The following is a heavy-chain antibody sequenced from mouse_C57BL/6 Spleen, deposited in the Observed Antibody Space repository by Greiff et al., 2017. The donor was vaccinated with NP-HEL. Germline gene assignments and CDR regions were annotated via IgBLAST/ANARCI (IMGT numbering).Heavy chain of an antibody. V-gene: IGHV1-19*01. CDR1: GYTFTDYY. CDR2: INPYNGGT. Sequence: EVQLQQSGPVLVKPGASVKMSCKASGYTFTDYYMNWVKQSHGKSLEWIGVINPYNGGTSYNQKFKGKATLTVDKSSSTAYMELNSLTSEDSAVYYCARGGANYAMDYWGQRTSVTVSS. J-gene: IGHJ4*01. CDR3: ARGGANYAMDY.